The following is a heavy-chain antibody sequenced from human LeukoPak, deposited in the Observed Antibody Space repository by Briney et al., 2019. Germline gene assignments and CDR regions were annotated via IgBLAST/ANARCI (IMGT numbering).Heavy chain of an antibody. CDR1: GNSISSGDYY. Sequence: PSETLSLTCTVSGNSISSGDYYWSWIRQPAGKGLEWIGRIYASGSTTYNPSLRSRVAISMDTPKNQFSLKLSSVTAADTAVYYCARVPYYYMDVWGKGTTVTVSS. CDR2: IYASGST. J-gene: IGHJ6*03. CDR3: ARVPYYYMDV. V-gene: IGHV4-61*02.